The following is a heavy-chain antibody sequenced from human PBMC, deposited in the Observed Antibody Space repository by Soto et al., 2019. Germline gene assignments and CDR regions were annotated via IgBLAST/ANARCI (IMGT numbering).Heavy chain of an antibody. CDR1: GASISGGGYY. Sequence: TLSLTCTVSGASISGGGYYWSWIRQHPGKGLGWIGYSYYSGSTYYNPSLKSRGTISVDTYNNQFSLKLYSVTAADTAVYYCARVSRYYDFYSGHHSYNALDVWGPGTTVTVSS. D-gene: IGHD3-3*01. CDR2: SYYSGST. J-gene: IGHJ6*02. V-gene: IGHV4-31*03. CDR3: ARVSRYYDFYSGHHSYNALDV.